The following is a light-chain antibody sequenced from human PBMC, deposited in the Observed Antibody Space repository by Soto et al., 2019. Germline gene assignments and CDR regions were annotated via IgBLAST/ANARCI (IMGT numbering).Light chain of an antibody. Sequence: SSAPRPLSPGERATLSCRASQGIGDTLAWYPQKPGQAPRLLIHGASSREPGFQAWFSGSGSGTEFTRTISSLQSEDVAVVFCQQDNNWTWTFSQGTKVDIK. J-gene: IGKJ1*01. CDR2: GAS. V-gene: IGKV3-15*01. CDR1: QGIGDT. CDR3: QQDNNWTWT.